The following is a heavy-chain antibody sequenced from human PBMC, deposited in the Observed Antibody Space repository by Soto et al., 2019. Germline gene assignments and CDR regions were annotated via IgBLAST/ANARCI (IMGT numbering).Heavy chain of an antibody. V-gene: IGHV3-33*01. CDR3: ASWNYIDSSGPY. CDR1: GFTFSTYD. CDR2: IWYDGSKK. J-gene: IGHJ4*02. Sequence: QVQLVESGGGVVQPGRSLRLSCAASGFTFSTYDMHWVRQAPGKGLEWVAVIWYDGSKKYYADSVKGRFTISRDNSKNTLYLQMNSLRAEDTAVYYCASWNYIDSSGPYWGQGTLVTISS. D-gene: IGHD3-22*01.